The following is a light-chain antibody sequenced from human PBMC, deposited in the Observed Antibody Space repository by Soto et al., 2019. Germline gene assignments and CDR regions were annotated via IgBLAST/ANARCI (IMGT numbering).Light chain of an antibody. V-gene: IGKV3-20*01. J-gene: IGKJ1*01. Sequence: EIVLTQSPGTLSLSPGERATLSCRASQSVRSNYLAWYQQKPGRAPRLLIYNSNTRATGVPDRFSGSGSGRDFTLTISRLEPEDFALYYCQQYRDLAQTFGQGTKVEMK. CDR2: NSN. CDR1: QSVRSNY. CDR3: QQYRDLAQT.